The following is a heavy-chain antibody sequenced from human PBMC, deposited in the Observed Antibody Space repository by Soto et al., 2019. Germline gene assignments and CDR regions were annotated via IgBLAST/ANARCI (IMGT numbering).Heavy chain of an antibody. CDR1: GSTISDYA. CDR3: AKGGRQWLVTSGFTC. Sequence: VQLVESGGGVVQPGRSLRLSCAASGSTISDYAMHWVRQAPDKGLEWVAVVSHDGRNTHYADSVKGRLTISRDSSKNTVSLEMTSLRAEDTAVYYCAKGGRQWLVTSGFTCWGQGALVTVSS. V-gene: IGHV3-30*18. CDR2: VSHDGRNT. J-gene: IGHJ4*02. D-gene: IGHD6-19*01.